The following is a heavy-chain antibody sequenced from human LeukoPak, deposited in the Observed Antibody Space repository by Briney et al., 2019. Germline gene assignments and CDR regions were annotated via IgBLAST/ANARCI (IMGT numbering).Heavy chain of an antibody. V-gene: IGHV3-30*18. CDR3: AKSPLSGYCSGGTCYPIDY. CDR1: GFTFSNFG. J-gene: IGHJ4*02. Sequence: PGGSLRLSCAASGFTFSNFGMHWVRQAPGKGLEWVAVISYDTTNKYYADSVKGRFTISRDNSKNTLFLQMNSLRADDTAVYYCAKSPLSGYCSGGTCYPIDYWGQGTPVTVSS. CDR2: ISYDTTNK. D-gene: IGHD2-15*01.